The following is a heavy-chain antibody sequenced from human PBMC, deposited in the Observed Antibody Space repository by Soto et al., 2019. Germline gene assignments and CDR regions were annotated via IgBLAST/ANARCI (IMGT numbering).Heavy chain of an antibody. D-gene: IGHD1-26*01. J-gene: IGHJ5*02. Sequence: PGGSLRLSCAASGFTFSSSAMNWVRQAPGKGLEWVSIISSSDGTTYYADSVKGRFTISRDNSKNTLYLDMNSLRAEDTALYYSAILLHLHLKNYLDPCVQGNLVSVS. CDR3: AILLHLHLKNYLDP. CDR1: GFTFSSSA. V-gene: IGHV3-23*01. CDR2: ISSSDGTT.